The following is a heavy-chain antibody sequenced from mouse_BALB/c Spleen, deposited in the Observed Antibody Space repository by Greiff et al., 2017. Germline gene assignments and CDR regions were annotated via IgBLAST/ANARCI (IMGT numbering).Heavy chain of an antibody. CDR2: IDPANGNT. D-gene: IGHD1-1*02. V-gene: IGHV14-3*02. CDR1: GFNIKDTY. Sequence: EVQLVESGAELVKPGASVKLSCTASGFNIKDTYMHWVKQRPEQGLEWIGRIDPANGNTKYDPKFQGKATITADTSSNTAYLQLSSLTSEDTAVYYCACGWDYAMDYWGQGTSVTVSS. CDR3: ACGWDYAMDY. J-gene: IGHJ4*01.